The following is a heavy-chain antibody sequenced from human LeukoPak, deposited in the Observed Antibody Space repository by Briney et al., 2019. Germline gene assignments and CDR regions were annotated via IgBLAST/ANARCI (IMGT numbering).Heavy chain of an antibody. D-gene: IGHD3-10*01. CDR2: IIPIFGTA. Sequence: SVKVSCKASGGTFSSYGISWVRQAPGQGLEWMGGIIPIFGTANYAQKFQGRVTITADESTSTAYMELSSLRSEDTAVYYCAIHYYGSGSPLYYMDVWGKGTTVTISS. CDR1: GGTFSSYG. J-gene: IGHJ6*03. V-gene: IGHV1-69*13. CDR3: AIHYYGSGSPLYYMDV.